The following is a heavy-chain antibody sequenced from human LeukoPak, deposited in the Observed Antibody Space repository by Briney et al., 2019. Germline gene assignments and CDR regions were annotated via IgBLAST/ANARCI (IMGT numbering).Heavy chain of an antibody. D-gene: IGHD1-26*01. V-gene: IGHV3-66*01. CDR1: GFTVSSNY. CDR2: IYSGGST. J-gene: IGHJ6*02. CDR3: ARDSGSYRYYFYGMDV. Sequence: PGGSLRLSCAASGFTVSSNYMSWVRQAPGKGLEWVSVIYSGGSTYYADSVKGRFTISRDNSKNTLYLQMNSLRAEDTAVYYCARDSGSYRYYFYGMDVWGQGTTVTVSS.